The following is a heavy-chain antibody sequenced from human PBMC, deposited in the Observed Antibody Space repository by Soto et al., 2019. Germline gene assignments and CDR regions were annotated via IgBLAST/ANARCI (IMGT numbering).Heavy chain of an antibody. CDR1: GYTFNRHD. V-gene: IGHV1-8*01. D-gene: IGHD3-3*02. Sequence: QVQLVQSGAEVKRSGASVRISCKASGYTFNRHDINWVRQATGQGPEWIGWMNPNSGNTGYAQKFHGRVTMTRDSYITTAYMDLSSLTSEDTAIYYCARAGIYGSIPDNTFDIWGQGTMVSVSA. CDR2: MNPNSGNT. J-gene: IGHJ3*02. CDR3: ARAGIYGSIPDNTFDI.